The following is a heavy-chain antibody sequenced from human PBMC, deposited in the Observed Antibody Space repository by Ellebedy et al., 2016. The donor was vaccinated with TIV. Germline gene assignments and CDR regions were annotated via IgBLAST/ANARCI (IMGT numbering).Heavy chain of an antibody. CDR2: IYSDGRT. CDR1: GFTVATKH. J-gene: IGHJ5*02. V-gene: IGHV3-66*01. D-gene: IGHD2-15*01. CDR3: ARGVGNCSGPSCYALGS. Sequence: GESLKISCAVSGFTVATKHMSWVRQAPGKGLEWVSDIYSDGRTYYHDSVKGRFTISRDNSKNTLFLQMNSLTVEDTAVYYCARGVGNCSGPSCYALGSWGRGTLVTVSS.